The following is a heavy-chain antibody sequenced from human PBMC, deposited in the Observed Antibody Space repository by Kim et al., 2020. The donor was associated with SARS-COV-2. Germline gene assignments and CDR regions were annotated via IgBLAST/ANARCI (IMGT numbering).Heavy chain of an antibody. J-gene: IGHJ6*02. D-gene: IGHD3-10*01. CDR3: ARDLGFREPNDPYYYYYGMDV. CDR2: IYYSGST. CDR1: GGSISSYY. V-gene: IGHV4-59*13. Sequence: LSLTCTVSGGSISSYYWSWIRQPPGKGLEWIGYIYYSGSTNYNPSLKSRVTISVDTSRNQFSLKLSSVTAADTAVYYCARDLGFREPNDPYYYYYGMDVWGQGTTVTVSS.